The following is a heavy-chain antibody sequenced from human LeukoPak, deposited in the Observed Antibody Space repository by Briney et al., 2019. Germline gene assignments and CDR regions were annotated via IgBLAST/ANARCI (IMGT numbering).Heavy chain of an antibody. CDR2: IKQDGSEK. CDR3: AGSYYDFWSGYFCFDY. CDR1: GFTFSSYW. V-gene: IGHV3-7*01. Sequence: GGSLRLSCAASGFTFSSYWMSWVRQAPGKGLEWVANIKQDGSEKYYVDSVKGRFPISRDNAKNSLYLQMNSLRAEDTAVYYCAGSYYDFWSGYFCFDYWGQGTLVTVSS. D-gene: IGHD3-3*01. J-gene: IGHJ4*02.